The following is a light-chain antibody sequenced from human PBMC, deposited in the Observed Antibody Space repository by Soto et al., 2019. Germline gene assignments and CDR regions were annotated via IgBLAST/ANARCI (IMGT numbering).Light chain of an antibody. CDR1: SSDVGGYNY. CDR3: CSYAGTYTLV. CDR2: DVN. J-gene: IGLJ2*01. Sequence: QSALTQPRSVSGSPGQSVTISCTGTSSDVGGYNYVSWYQQHPGKAPKLMIYDVNRRPSGVPDRFSGSKSGNTASLTISGLHAEDEADYYCCSYAGTYTLVFGGGTQLTVL. V-gene: IGLV2-11*01.